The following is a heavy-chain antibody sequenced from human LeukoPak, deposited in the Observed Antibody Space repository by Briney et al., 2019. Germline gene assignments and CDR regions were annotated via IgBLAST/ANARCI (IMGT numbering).Heavy chain of an antibody. Sequence: SETLSLTCAVYGGSFSGYYWSWIRQPPGKGLEWIGEINHSGSTDYNPSLKSRVTISVDTSKNQFSLKLSSVTAADTAVYYCARARRSGWYRGAFDYWGQGTLVTVSS. J-gene: IGHJ4*02. D-gene: IGHD6-19*01. CDR3: ARARRSGWYRGAFDY. CDR2: INHSGST. V-gene: IGHV4-34*01. CDR1: GGSFSGYY.